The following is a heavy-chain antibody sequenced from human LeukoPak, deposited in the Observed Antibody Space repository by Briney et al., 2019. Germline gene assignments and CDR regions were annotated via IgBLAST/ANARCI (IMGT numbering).Heavy chain of an antibody. J-gene: IGHJ4*02. CDR2: INVYNGHT. CDR3: VRDSDHAPDY. CDR1: YG. V-gene: IGHV1-18*01. D-gene: IGHD3-10*01. Sequence: YGVXXVRQAPGQGLEWMGWINVYNGHTIYAQEFQGRVTLTTDTSTSTAHMDLRSLRSDDTAVYYCVRDSDHAPDYWGQGTLVTVSS.